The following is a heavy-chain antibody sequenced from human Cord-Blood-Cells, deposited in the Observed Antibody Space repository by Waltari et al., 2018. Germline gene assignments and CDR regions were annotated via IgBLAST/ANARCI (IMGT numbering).Heavy chain of an antibody. CDR1: GFTFSSYG. CDR3: AKDKDSSSWYYFDY. D-gene: IGHD6-13*01. CDR2: KSYDGINK. Sequence: QVQLVESGGGVVQPGRSLRLSCAASGFTFSSYGMHWVRQAPGKGLEWVAVKSYDGINKYYADPVKGRFTISRDNSKNTLYLQMNSLRAEDTAVYYCAKDKDSSSWYYFDYWGQGTLVTVSS. V-gene: IGHV3-30*18. J-gene: IGHJ4*02.